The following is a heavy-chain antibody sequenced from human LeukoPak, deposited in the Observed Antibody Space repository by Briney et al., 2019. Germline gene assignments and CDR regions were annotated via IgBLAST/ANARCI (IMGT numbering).Heavy chain of an antibody. V-gene: IGHV4-59*01. J-gene: IGHJ6*03. D-gene: IGHD6-13*01. CDR1: GGSISSYY. Sequence: SETLSLTCTVSGGSISSYYWSWIRQPPGKGLEWIGYIYYSGSTNYNPSLKSRVTISVDTSKNQSSLKLSSVTAADTAVYYCARMVAAAGTVDYYYMDVWGKGTTVTISS. CDR2: IYYSGST. CDR3: ARMVAAAGTVDYYYMDV.